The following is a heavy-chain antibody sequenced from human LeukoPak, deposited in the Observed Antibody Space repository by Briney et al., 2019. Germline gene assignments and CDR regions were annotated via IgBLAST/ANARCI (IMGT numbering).Heavy chain of an antibody. Sequence: SVKVSCKASGGAFSSYAISWVRQAPGQGLEWMGRIIPILGIANYAQKFQGRVTITADKSTSTAYMELSSLRSEDTAVYYCAACPRSGYYDGDYYYYGMDVWGQGTTVTVSS. CDR3: AACPRSGYYDGDYYYYGMDV. D-gene: IGHD3-3*01. CDR1: GGAFSSYA. CDR2: IIPILGIA. J-gene: IGHJ6*02. V-gene: IGHV1-69*04.